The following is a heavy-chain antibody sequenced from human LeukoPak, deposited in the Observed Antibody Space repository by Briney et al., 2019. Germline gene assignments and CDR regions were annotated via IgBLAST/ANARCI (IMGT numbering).Heavy chain of an antibody. V-gene: IGHV3-74*01. CDR2: INSGGSST. CDR3: ASARAGGGY. J-gene: IGHJ4*02. D-gene: IGHD2-15*01. CDR1: GGSFSSYW. Sequence: ETLSLTCTVSGGSFSSYWMHWVRQAPGKGLVWVSRINSGGSSTSYADSVKGRFTISRDNAKNTLYLQMNSLRAEDTAVYYCASARAGGGYWGQGTLVTVSS.